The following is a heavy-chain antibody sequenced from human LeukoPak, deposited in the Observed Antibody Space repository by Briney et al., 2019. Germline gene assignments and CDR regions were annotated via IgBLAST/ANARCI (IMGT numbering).Heavy chain of an antibody. D-gene: IGHD3-10*01. CDR2: IYYSGST. J-gene: IGHJ4*02. CDR3: ARDYGSVPNDY. Sequence: SETLSLTYTVSGGSISSYYWSWIRRPPGKGLEWIGSIYYSGSTYYNPSLKSRVTISVDTSKNQFSLKLSSVTAADTAVYYCARDYGSVPNDYWGQGTLVTVSS. CDR1: GGSISSYY. V-gene: IGHV4-59*12.